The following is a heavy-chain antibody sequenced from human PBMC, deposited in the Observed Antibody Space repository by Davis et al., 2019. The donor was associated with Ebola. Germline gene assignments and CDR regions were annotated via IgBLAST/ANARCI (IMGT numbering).Heavy chain of an antibody. CDR3: MSLSGAS. J-gene: IGHJ5*02. Sequence: GESLKISCEASGFPFRNFWMHWFRQAPGKGPMWVSRIDTDGSVTDYADSVKGRFTISRDNAKNTLYLQMNSLRAQDTAVYYCMSLSGASWGPGTLVTVSS. V-gene: IGHV3-74*01. D-gene: IGHD3-10*01. CDR1: GFPFRNFW. CDR2: IDTDGSVT.